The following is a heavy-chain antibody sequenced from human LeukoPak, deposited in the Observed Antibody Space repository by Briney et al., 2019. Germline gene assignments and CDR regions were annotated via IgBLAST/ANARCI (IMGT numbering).Heavy chain of an antibody. J-gene: IGHJ4*02. V-gene: IGHV3-23*01. CDR1: GFTFSSYA. CDR2: ISGSGGST. Sequence: GGSLRLSCAASGFTFSSYAMSWVRQAPGKGLEWVSAISGSGGSTYYADSVKGRFTISRDNSKNTLYLQMNSLRAEDTAVYYCAKDPLPGPGYDILIGQIGGDYWGQGTLVTVSS. CDR3: AKDPLPGPGYDILIGQIGGDY. D-gene: IGHD3-9*01.